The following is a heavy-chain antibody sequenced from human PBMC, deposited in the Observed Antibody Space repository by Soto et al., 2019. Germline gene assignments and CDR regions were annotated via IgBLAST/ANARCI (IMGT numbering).Heavy chain of an antibody. J-gene: IGHJ4*02. CDR1: GFTFSSYS. D-gene: IGHD3-16*01. V-gene: IGHV3-21*01. CDR2: ISSSSSYI. CDR3: ARLPGRSIWGSYQDY. Sequence: GGSLRLSCAASGFTFSSYSMNWVRQAPGKGLEWVSSISSSSSYIYYADSVKGRFTISRDNAKNSLYLQMNSLRAEDTAVYYCARLPGRSIWGSYQDYWGQGTLVTVSS.